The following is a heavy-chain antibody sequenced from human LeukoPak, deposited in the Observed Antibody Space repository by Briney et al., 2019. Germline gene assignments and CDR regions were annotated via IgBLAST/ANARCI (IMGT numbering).Heavy chain of an antibody. Sequence: GGSLRLSCAASGFTFSSYGMHWVRQAPGKGLEWVAVIWYDGSNKYYADSVKGRFTISRDNSKNTLYLQMNSLRAKDTAVYYCARDKEGYDILTGRGGNYFDYWGQGTLVTVSS. CDR3: ARDKEGYDILTGRGGNYFDY. CDR2: IWYDGSNK. CDR1: GFTFSSYG. V-gene: IGHV3-33*01. D-gene: IGHD3-9*01. J-gene: IGHJ4*02.